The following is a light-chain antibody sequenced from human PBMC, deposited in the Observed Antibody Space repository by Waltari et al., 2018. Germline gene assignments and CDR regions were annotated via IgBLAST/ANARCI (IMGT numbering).Light chain of an antibody. Sequence: QSALTQPASVSGSPGQSITISCTGTTSDIGNHDYFSLYQQHPGKAPKLLIYEGTNRPSGVSTRFSGSKSGSTASLTISGLQADDEAHYYCSSYTGGSTLLVFGGGTDLTVL. V-gene: IGLV2-14*01. CDR1: TSDIGNHDY. J-gene: IGLJ2*01. CDR3: SSYTGGSTLLV. CDR2: EGT.